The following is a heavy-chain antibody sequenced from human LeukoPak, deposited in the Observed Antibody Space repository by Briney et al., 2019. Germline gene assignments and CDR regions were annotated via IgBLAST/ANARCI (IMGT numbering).Heavy chain of an antibody. V-gene: IGHV1-2*02. J-gene: IGHJ4*02. CDR2: INPNTGGT. CDR1: GYTFTGYN. D-gene: IGHD6-19*01. Sequence: GASVEVSCKASGYTFTGYNIHWVRQAPGQGLGWMGWINPNTGGTTFAQKFQGRVTMTRDTSISTAYMELSSLRSDDTAVYYCARALGMAVAGSAGYWGQGTLVTVSS. CDR3: ARALGMAVAGSAGY.